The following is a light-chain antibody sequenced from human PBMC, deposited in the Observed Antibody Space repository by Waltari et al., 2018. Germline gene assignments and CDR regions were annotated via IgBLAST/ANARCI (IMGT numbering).Light chain of an antibody. Sequence: EIVLTQSPATLSLSPGERPTLSSRASQMVDNTYLACYQNKPGQAPSLLIFAASSRATGIPDRFSGGGSGTDFTLTISRLEAEDFAVYYCQQYGGSLPYTFGQGTKLEIK. V-gene: IGKV3-20*01. CDR2: AAS. J-gene: IGKJ2*01. CDR1: QMVDNTY. CDR3: QQYGGSLPYT.